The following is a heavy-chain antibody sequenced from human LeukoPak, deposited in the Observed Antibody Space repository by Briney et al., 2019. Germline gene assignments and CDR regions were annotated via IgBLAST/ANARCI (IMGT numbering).Heavy chain of an antibody. CDR1: GGIFSSYA. J-gene: IGHJ4*02. Sequence: GASVKVSCKASGGIFSSYAISWVRQAAGQGLEWMGGIIPIFGTANYAQKFQGRVTITADESTSTAYMELSSLRSEDTAVYYCARGIAVAAYDYWGQGTLVTVSS. D-gene: IGHD6-19*01. CDR2: IIPIFGTA. V-gene: IGHV1-69*13. CDR3: ARGIAVAAYDY.